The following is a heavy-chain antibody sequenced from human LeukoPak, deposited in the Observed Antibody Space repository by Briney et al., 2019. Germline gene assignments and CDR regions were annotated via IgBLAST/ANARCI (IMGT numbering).Heavy chain of an antibody. CDR2: ISSGSSTI. CDR1: GFTFSSYN. D-gene: IGHD3-3*01. CDR3: ARDSGVDADMDY. V-gene: IGHV3-48*02. Sequence: GGSLRLSCVVSGFTFSSYNMDWVRQAPGKGLEWVSYISSGSSTIYYADSVKGRFTISRDNAKNSLYLQMNSLRDEDTAVYYCARDSGVDADMDYWGQGTLVTVSS. J-gene: IGHJ4*02.